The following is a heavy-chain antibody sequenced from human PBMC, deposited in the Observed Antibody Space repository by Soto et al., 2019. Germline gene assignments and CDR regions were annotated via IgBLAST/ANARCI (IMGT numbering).Heavy chain of an antibody. D-gene: IGHD3-22*01. Sequence: GGSLRLSCAASGFTFSSYSMNWVRQAPWKGLEWVSYISSSSSTIYYADSVKGRFTISRDNAKNSLYLQMNSLRDEDTAVYYCARDPYYYDSSGYYRYRDAFDIWGQGTMVTVSS. CDR1: GFTFSSYS. J-gene: IGHJ3*02. CDR2: ISSSSSTI. V-gene: IGHV3-48*02. CDR3: ARDPYYYDSSGYYRYRDAFDI.